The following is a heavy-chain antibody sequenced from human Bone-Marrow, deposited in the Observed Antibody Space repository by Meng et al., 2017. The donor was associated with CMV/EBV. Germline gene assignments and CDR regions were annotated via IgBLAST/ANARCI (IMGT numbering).Heavy chain of an antibody. CDR2: INHSGST. D-gene: IGHD2-2*02. J-gene: IGHJ6*02. Sequence: SETLSLTCAVYGGSFSGYYWSWIRQPPGKGLEWIGEINHSGSTNYNPSLKSRVTISVDTSKNQFSLKLSSVTAADTAVYYGSGYCSSISCYKNYYVMDVWGEGTTVTVSS. CDR3: SGYCSSISCYKNYYVMDV. V-gene: IGHV4-34*01. CDR1: GGSFSGYY.